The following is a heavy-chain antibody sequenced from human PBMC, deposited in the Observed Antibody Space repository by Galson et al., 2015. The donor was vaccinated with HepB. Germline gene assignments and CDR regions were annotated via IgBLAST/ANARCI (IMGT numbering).Heavy chain of an antibody. CDR1: GGTFNSYA. CDR2: IIPIFATT. D-gene: IGHD4-23*01. CDR3: ARGRQLLQINWFDP. J-gene: IGHJ5*02. Sequence: SVKVSCKASGGTFNSYAISWVRQAPGQGLEWVGGIIPIFATTKYAQKFQGRVTITADESTSTAYMELSSLRSEDTAVYYCARGRQLLQINWFDPWGQGTLVTVSS. V-gene: IGHV1-69*13.